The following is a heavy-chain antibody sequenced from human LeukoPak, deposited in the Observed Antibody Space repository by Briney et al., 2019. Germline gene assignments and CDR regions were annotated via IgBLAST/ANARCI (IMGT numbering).Heavy chain of an antibody. CDR3: ARDQYSSGWYYY. J-gene: IGHJ4*02. CDR1: GGSITSYY. V-gene: IGHV4-59*12. CDR2: MYYSGST. D-gene: IGHD6-19*01. Sequence: PSETLSLTCAVSGGSITSYYWSWIRQPPGKGLEWIAYMYYSGSTNYNPSLKSRVTISLDATKNQFSLKLSSVTAADTAVYYCARDQYSSGWYYYWGQGTLVTVSS.